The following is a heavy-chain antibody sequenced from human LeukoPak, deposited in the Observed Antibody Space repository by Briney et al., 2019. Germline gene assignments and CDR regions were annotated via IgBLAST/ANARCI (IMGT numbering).Heavy chain of an antibody. CDR1: GGTFSSYA. Sequence: SVKVSCKASGGTFSSYAISWVRQAPGQGLEWMGGIIPIFGTANYAQKFQGRVTITTDESTSTAYMELSSLRSEDTAVYYCARDRSPGSKAIHFDPWGQGTLVTVCS. CDR3: ARDRSPGSKAIHFDP. D-gene: IGHD6-25*01. CDR2: IIPIFGTA. J-gene: IGHJ5*02. V-gene: IGHV1-69*05.